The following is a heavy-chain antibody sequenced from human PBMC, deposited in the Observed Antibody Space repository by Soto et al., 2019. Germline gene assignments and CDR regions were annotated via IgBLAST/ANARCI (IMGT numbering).Heavy chain of an antibody. CDR2: IYYSGVT. Sequence: QGQLQESGPGLVKPSETLSLTCTVSGDSISTYNWGWIRQPPGKGMEWIGCIYYSGVTNYNPSLKSRVTISVDTPRNQLSRKLNSVTAADTAVYYCARVAADIASGVDPWGQGTLVTVSS. CDR3: ARVAADIASGVDP. V-gene: IGHV4-59*01. CDR1: GDSISTYN. J-gene: IGHJ5*02. D-gene: IGHD5-12*01.